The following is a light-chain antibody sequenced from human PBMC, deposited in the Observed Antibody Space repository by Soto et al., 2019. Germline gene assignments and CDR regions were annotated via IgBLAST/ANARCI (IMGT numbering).Light chain of an antibody. J-gene: IGKJ2*01. Sequence: DIVVTQSPDSLAVSLGERASINCKSSQSVVPRSYNQTYIAWYRQRPGQPPEVLINGASNRASGVPDRFSGSGSGTDFTLTISSLQAEDVAVYYCHQYYSPPYTFGQGTRLEIK. V-gene: IGKV4-1*01. CDR1: QSVVPRSYNQTY. CDR2: GAS. CDR3: HQYYSPPYT.